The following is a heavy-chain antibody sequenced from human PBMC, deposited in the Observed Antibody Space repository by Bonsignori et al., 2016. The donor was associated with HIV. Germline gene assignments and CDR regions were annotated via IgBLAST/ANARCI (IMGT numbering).Heavy chain of an antibody. Sequence: QVQLVESGAEVKKSGSSVKVSCKASVGTFSSDAISWVRQAPGQGLEWMGGIIPVHGTPNYALKFQGRVTITADKSSDTVYLELSSLRSEDTAVYYCARGEGLGYYMDVWGNGTTVTVS. J-gene: IGHJ6*03. CDR1: VGTFSSDA. D-gene: IGHD7-27*01. CDR2: IIPVHGTP. CDR3: ARGEGLGYYMDV. V-gene: IGHV1-69*14.